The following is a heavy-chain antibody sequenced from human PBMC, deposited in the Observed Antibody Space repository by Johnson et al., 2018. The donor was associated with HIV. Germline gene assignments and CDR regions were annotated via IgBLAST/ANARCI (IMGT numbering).Heavy chain of an antibody. V-gene: IGHV3-20*04. D-gene: IGHD7-27*01. CDR2: FYRNDGST. CDR3: ARDPTTQNSRLTGDFGAFDI. Sequence: VQLVESGGGVVQPGRSLRLSCAASGFTFSSYDMNWVRQPPGKGLEWVSGFYRNDGSTTYAASVKGRFTISRVNVKNSLYLQMNSLTVEDSALYYCARDPTTQNSRLTGDFGAFDIWGQGTMVTVSS. J-gene: IGHJ3*02. CDR1: GFTFSSYD.